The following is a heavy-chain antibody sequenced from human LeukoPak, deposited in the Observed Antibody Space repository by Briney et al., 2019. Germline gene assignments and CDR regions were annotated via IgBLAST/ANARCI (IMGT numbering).Heavy chain of an antibody. CDR3: AKDGGLWVSAHWGDS. CDR1: GFTFSSYT. Sequence: GGYLRLSCAASGFTFSSYTMSWVRQAPGKGLEWVSTITTSDGNTYYADSVKGRFTVSRDNSKNTLFLQMNSLRAEDTAVYYCAKDGGLWVSAHWGDSWGRGTLVTVSS. CDR2: ITTSDGNT. D-gene: IGHD7-27*01. J-gene: IGHJ4*02. V-gene: IGHV3-23*01.